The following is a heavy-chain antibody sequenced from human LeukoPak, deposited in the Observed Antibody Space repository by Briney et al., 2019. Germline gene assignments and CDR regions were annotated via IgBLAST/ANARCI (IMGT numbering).Heavy chain of an antibody. CDR3: ARLRAVAENYFDY. Sequence: GGSLRLSCAASGFTFSSYWMSWVRQAPGKGLEWVANIKQDGSEKYYVDSVKGRFTISRDNAKNSLYLQMNSLRAEDTAVYYCARLRAVAENYFDYWGQGTLVTVSS. CDR1: GFTFSSYW. D-gene: IGHD6-19*01. J-gene: IGHJ4*02. CDR2: IKQDGSEK. V-gene: IGHV3-7*01.